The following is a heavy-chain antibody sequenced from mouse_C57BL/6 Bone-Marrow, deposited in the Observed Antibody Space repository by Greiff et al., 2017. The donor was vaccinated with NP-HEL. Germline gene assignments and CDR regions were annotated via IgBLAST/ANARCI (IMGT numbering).Heavy chain of an antibody. J-gene: IGHJ3*01. CDR1: GYAFSSSW. D-gene: IGHD4-1*01. V-gene: IGHV1-82*01. CDR3: ARDWAWFAY. CDR2: MYPGDGDT. Sequence: VQLQQSGPELVQPGASVTISCKASGYAFSSSWMNWVKQRPGKGLEWIGRMYPGDGDTNYNGKFKGKATLTADNSSSTDYMQLSSRTSEDSAVYFCARDWAWFAYWGQGTLVTVSA.